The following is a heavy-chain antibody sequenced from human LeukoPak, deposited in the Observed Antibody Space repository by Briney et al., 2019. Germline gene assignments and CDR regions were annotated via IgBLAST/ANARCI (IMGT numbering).Heavy chain of an antibody. CDR1: GFTVSSNY. Sequence: GGSLRLSCAASGFTVSSNYMSWVRQAPGKGLEWVSVIYSGGSTYYADSVKGRFAISRHNSKNTLYLQMNSLRADDTAVYYCARDQSPAVAGSIEAFDIWGQGTMVTVSS. J-gene: IGHJ3*02. CDR2: IYSGGST. D-gene: IGHD6-19*01. V-gene: IGHV3-53*04. CDR3: ARDQSPAVAGSIEAFDI.